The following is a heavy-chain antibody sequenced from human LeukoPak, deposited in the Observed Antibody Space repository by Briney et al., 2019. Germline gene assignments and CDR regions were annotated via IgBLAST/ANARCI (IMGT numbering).Heavy chain of an antibody. J-gene: IGHJ4*02. D-gene: IGHD3-9*01. CDR1: GFTFSSYA. V-gene: IGHV3-30*18. Sequence: GGSLRLSCAAAGFTFSSYAMHWVRQAPGKGLDWVAVMSYDGSNKYYADSVKGRFTISRDNSRNTLHLQMNSLRAEDMAVYSCAKASLRYFDWFSDYWGQGTLVTVSS. CDR3: AKASLRYFDWFSDY. CDR2: MSYDGSNK.